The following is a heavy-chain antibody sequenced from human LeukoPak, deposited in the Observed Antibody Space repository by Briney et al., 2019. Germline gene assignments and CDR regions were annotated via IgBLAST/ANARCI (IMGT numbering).Heavy chain of an antibody. V-gene: IGHV1-69-2*01. CDR2: VDPEDGET. CDR1: GYTFTDYY. J-gene: IGHJ4*02. Sequence: ASVKVSCKASGYTFTDYYMHWVQQAPGKGLEWMGRVDPEDGETIYAEKFQGRVTITADTSTDTAYMELSSLRSEDTAVYYCAKDRSCINDVCHGDFDYWGQGTLVTVSS. D-gene: IGHD2-8*01. CDR3: AKDRSCINDVCHGDFDY.